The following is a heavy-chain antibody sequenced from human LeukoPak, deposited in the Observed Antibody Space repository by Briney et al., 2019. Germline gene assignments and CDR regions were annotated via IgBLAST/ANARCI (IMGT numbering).Heavy chain of an antibody. Sequence: SETLSLTCAVYGGSFSGYYWSWIRQPPGKGLEWIGEINHSGSTNYNPSLKSRVTISVDTSKNQFSLKLSSVTAADTAVYYCARGRYSYGPGPSYYYYGMAVWGQGTTVTVSS. V-gene: IGHV4-34*01. CDR1: GGSFSGYY. D-gene: IGHD5-18*01. CDR2: INHSGST. J-gene: IGHJ6*02. CDR3: ARGRYSYGPGPSYYYYGMAV.